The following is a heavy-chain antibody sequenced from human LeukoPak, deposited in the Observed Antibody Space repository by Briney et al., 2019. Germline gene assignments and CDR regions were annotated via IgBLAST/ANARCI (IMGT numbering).Heavy chain of an antibody. V-gene: IGHV4-59*01. D-gene: IGHD1-14*01. J-gene: IGHJ6*03. CDR2: IYYSGST. CDR3: ARSSTGYYYYYYMDV. CDR1: GGPISSYY. Sequence: SETLSLTCTVSGGPISSYYWSWNRQPPGKGLEWIGYIYYSGSTNYNPSLKSRVTISVDTSKNQFSLKLSSVTAADTAVYYCARSSTGYYYYYYMDVWGKGTTVTVSS.